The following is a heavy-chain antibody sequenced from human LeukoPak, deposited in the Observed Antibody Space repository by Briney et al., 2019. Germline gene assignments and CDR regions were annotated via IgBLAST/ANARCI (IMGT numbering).Heavy chain of an antibody. V-gene: IGHV4-59*01. CDR1: GGSISSYY. CDR2: IHYSGST. Sequence: SETLSLTCTVSGGSISSYYWSWIRQAPGKGLEWIGYIHYSGSTNHNSSLKSRVTISVDTSKNQYSLKLSPVTAADTAVYYCARDGVAGGFDYWGQGTLVTVSS. CDR3: ARDGVAGGFDY. D-gene: IGHD6-19*01. J-gene: IGHJ4*02.